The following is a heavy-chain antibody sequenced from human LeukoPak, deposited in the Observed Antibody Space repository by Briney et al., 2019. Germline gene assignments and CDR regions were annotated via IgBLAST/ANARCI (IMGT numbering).Heavy chain of an antibody. CDR2: ISAYNGNT. CDR3: ARDRLVDYYDSSGYSGQPVDY. CDR1: GYTFTSYG. V-gene: IGHV1-18*01. Sequence: GSVKVSCKASGYTFTSYGISWVRQAPGQGLEWMGWISAYNGNTNYAQKFQGRVTITTDESTSTAYMELSSLRSEDTAVYYCARDRLVDYYDSSGYSGQPVDYWGQGTLVTVSS. D-gene: IGHD3-22*01. J-gene: IGHJ4*02.